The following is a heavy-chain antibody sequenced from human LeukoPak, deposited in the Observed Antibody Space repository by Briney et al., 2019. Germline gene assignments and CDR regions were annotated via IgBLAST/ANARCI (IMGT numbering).Heavy chain of an antibody. V-gene: IGHV4-34*01. J-gene: IGHJ5*02. D-gene: IGHD2-8*01. CDR2: INHSGST. CDR1: GGSFSGYY. CDR3: ARGPGWCMLCQWFDP. Sequence: SETLSLTCAVYGGSFSGYYWSWIRQPPGKGLEWIGEINHSGSTNYNPSLKSRVTISVDTSKNQFSLKLSSVTAADTAVYYCARGPGWCMLCQWFDPWGQGTLVTVSS.